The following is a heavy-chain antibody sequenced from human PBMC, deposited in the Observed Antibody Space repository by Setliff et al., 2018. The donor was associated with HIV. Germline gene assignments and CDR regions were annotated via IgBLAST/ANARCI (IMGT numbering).Heavy chain of an antibody. Sequence: SETLSLTCTVSGDSISGFYWSWIRQPPGKGPEWIGYIYYSGSTNYNPSLKSRVTISVDTSKNQFSLKLSSVTAADTAVYYCARELGASPHDVFDIWGQGTMVTVSS. V-gene: IGHV4-59*12. CDR3: ARELGASPHDVFDI. CDR2: IYYSGST. CDR1: GDSISGFY. D-gene: IGHD3-16*01. J-gene: IGHJ3*02.